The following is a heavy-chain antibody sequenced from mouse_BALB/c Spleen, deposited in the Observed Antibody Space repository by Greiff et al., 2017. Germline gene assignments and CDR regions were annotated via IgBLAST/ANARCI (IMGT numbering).Heavy chain of an antibody. V-gene: IGHV1-18*01. J-gene: IGHJ4*01. CDR1: GYTFTDYN. Sequence: VQLKQSGPELVKPGASVKIPCKASGYTFTDYNMDWVKQSHGKSLEWIGDINPNNGGTIYNQKFKGKATLTVDKSSSTAYMELRSLTSEDTAVYYCARPTVVAPYYYAMDYWGQGTSVTVSS. CDR2: INPNNGGT. CDR3: ARPTVVAPYYYAMDY. D-gene: IGHD1-1*01.